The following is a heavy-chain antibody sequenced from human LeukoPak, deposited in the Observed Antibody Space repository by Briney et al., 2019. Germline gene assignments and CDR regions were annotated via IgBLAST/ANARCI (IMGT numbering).Heavy chain of an antibody. CDR2: INHSGST. J-gene: IGHJ3*02. Sequence: SETLSLTCAVYGGSFSGYYWSWIRQPPGKGLEWIGEINHSGSTNYNPSLKSRVTISVDTSKNQFSLKPSSVTAADTAVYYCARDYGDYVEGAFDIWGQGTMVTVSS. V-gene: IGHV4-34*01. CDR1: GGSFSGYY. CDR3: ARDYGDYVEGAFDI. D-gene: IGHD4-17*01.